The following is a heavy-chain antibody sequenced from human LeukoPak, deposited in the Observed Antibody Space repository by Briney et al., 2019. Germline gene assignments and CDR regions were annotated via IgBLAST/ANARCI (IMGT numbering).Heavy chain of an antibody. J-gene: IGHJ5*02. V-gene: IGHV4-59*01. CDR3: ASQAVRGDWFDP. CDR2: IYYSEST. D-gene: IGHD3-10*02. Sequence: PSETLSLTCTVSGGSISSYYWSWIRQPPGMGLEWIGYIYYSESTNYNPSLKSRVTISVDTSKNQFSLKLSSVTAADTAVYYCASQAVRGDWFDPWGQGTLVTVSS. CDR1: GGSISSYY.